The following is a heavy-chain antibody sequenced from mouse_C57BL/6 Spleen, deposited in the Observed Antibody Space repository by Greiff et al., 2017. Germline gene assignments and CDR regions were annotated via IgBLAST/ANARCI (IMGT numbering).Heavy chain of an antibody. D-gene: IGHD2-4*01. CDR3: TRRPYYDYDPYYFDY. V-gene: IGHV1-15*01. J-gene: IGHJ2*01. Sequence: VQLVESGAELVRPGASVTLSCKASGYTFTDYEMHWVKQTPVHGLEWIGAIDPETGGTAYNQKFKGKAILTADKSSSTAYMELRSLTSEDSAVYYCTRRPYYDYDPYYFDYWGQGTTLTVSS. CDR1: GYTFTDYE. CDR2: IDPETGGT.